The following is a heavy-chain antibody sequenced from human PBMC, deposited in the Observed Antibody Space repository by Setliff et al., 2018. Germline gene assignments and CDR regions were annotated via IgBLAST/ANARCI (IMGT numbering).Heavy chain of an antibody. Sequence: ASVKVSCKASRYTFTSYGVHWVRQAPGQRLEWMGWVNAANGNTKYSQKFQGRVTITRDTSASTAYMELSSLRSEDTAVYYCARVVALWDYYMDVWGKGTTVTVSS. J-gene: IGHJ6*03. CDR1: RYTFTSYG. CDR2: VNAANGNT. CDR3: ARVVALWDYYMDV. D-gene: IGHD5-12*01. V-gene: IGHV1-3*01.